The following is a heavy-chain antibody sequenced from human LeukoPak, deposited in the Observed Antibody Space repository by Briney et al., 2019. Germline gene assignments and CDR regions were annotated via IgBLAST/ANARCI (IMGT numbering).Heavy chain of an antibody. J-gene: IGHJ6*03. Sequence: HGESLKISCKGSGYSFTSYWIGWVRQMPGKGLEWMGIIYPGDSDTRYSPSFQGQVTISADKSISTAYLQWSSLKASDTAMYYCARWVGARLKPDYYYYMDVWGKGTTVTVSS. D-gene: IGHD6-6*01. CDR3: ARWVGARLKPDYYYYMDV. V-gene: IGHV5-51*01. CDR1: GYSFTSYW. CDR2: IYPGDSDT.